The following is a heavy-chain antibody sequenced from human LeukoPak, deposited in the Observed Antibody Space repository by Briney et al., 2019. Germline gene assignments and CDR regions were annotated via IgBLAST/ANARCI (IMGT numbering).Heavy chain of an antibody. J-gene: IGHJ4*02. CDR3: ARGVGYSSGWYRLGY. CDR2: INHSGST. D-gene: IGHD6-19*01. V-gene: IGHV4-34*01. CDR1: GGSFSGYY. Sequence: PETLSLTCAVYGGSFSGYYWSWIRQPPGKGLEWIGEINHSGSTNYNPSLKSRVTISVDTSKNQFSLKLSSVTAADTAVYYCARGVGYSSGWYRLGYWGQGTLVTVSS.